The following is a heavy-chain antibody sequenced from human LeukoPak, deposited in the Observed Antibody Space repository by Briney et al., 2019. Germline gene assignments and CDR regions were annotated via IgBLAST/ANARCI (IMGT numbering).Heavy chain of an antibody. D-gene: IGHD5-24*01. V-gene: IGHV3-23*01. CDR2: ISGSGGST. CDR3: AKDNRDAYTGALDY. J-gene: IGHJ4*02. CDR1: GFTFSSSA. Sequence: PEGSLRLSCAASGFTFSSSAMNWVRQAPGKGLEWVSSISGSGGSTNYTDSVKGRFTISRDNSKNTLSLQMDSLRAEDTAVYYCAKDNRDAYTGALDYWGQGSLVTVSS.